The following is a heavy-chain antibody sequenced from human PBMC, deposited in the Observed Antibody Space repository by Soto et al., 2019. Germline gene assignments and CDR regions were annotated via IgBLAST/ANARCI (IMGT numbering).Heavy chain of an antibody. CDR1: GGSISSGGYY. Sequence: QVQLQESGPGLVKPSQTLSLTCTVSGGSISSGGYYWSWIRQHPGKGLEWIGYIYYSGSTYYDPSPKNRATISVDTSKNRFSPKLSSVTAAATAVYSCTRSVAPWGQGTLVTVSS. V-gene: IGHV4-31*03. D-gene: IGHD2-21*01. CDR2: IYYSGST. J-gene: IGHJ5*02. CDR3: TRSVAP.